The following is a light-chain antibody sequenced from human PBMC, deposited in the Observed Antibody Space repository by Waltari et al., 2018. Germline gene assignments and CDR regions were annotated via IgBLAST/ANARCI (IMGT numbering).Light chain of an antibody. V-gene: IGKV3-11*01. CDR3: QQRRNWPLT. Sequence: EILLTQSPDILSFSPGERATLSCRASQSVATYLAWYQQRPGQSPRLLIYDASYRATGIPARFSGSGSETDFTLTISSLQPEDFAVYYCQQRRNWPLTFGGGTRVQI. CDR2: DAS. J-gene: IGKJ4*01. CDR1: QSVATY.